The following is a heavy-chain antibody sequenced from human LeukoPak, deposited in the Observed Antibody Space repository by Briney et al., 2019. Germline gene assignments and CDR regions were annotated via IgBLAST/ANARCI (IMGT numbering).Heavy chain of an antibody. CDR1: GGSISTYY. Sequence: PSETLSLTCSVAGGSISTYYWNWIRQTPGKGLEWIGHISNGNTDYNPSLKSRVTISVDTSKTQFSLRLTSVTAADTGVYYCARDKAHSYGRYFDPWGQGALVIVSS. CDR2: ISNGNT. V-gene: IGHV4-59*01. J-gene: IGHJ5*02. CDR3: ARDKAHSYGRYFDP. D-gene: IGHD5-18*01.